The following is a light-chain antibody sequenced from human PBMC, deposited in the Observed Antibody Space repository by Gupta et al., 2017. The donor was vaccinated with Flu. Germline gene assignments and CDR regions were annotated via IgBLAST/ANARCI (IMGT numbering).Light chain of an antibody. Sequence: QSVLTQPPAASGTPVHMVTISCSGSSSNIGSNTVNWYQQLPGTAPTLLIYSNIQRPSGVHHRFSCATNCDYASLVISARHHEDDADDYCSASDASIDGLWFFGGGTKLTVL. CDR1: SSNIGSNT. CDR3: SASDASIDGLWF. CDR2: SNI. V-gene: IGLV1-44*01. J-gene: IGLJ2*01.